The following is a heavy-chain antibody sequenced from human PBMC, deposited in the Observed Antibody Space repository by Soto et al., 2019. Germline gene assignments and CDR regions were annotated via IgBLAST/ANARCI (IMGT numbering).Heavy chain of an antibody. CDR1: GYTFTSYD. Sequence: ASVKVSCKASGYTFTSYDINWVRQATGQGLEWMGWMNPNSGNTGYAQKFQGRVTMTRYTSTSTAYMELSSLRSEDTAVYYCARRTGTTTYYFDYWGQGTQVTVSS. V-gene: IGHV1-8*01. J-gene: IGHJ4*02. D-gene: IGHD1-7*01. CDR2: MNPNSGNT. CDR3: ARRTGTTTYYFDY.